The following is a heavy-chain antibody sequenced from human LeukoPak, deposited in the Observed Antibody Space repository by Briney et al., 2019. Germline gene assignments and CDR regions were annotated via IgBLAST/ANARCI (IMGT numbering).Heavy chain of an antibody. J-gene: IGHJ4*02. CDR3: ARGNTMVRGVQAYYFDY. CDR1: GGSISSNHYY. Sequence: SETLSLTCTVSGGSISSNHYYWGWIRQPPGKGLEWIGRLYSSGTTNYNPSLQSRVTISGDTSKNQFSLKLSSVTAADTAVYYCARGNTMVRGVQAYYFDYWGQGTLVTVSS. V-gene: IGHV4-39*07. CDR2: LYSSGTT. D-gene: IGHD3-10*01.